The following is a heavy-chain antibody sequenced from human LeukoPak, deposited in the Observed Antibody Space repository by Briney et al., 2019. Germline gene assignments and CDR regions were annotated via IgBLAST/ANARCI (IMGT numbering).Heavy chain of an antibody. CDR1: GFTFSSYS. CDR3: ARDFRRGYSGYDYLFDY. CDR2: ISSSSSYI. V-gene: IGHV3-21*01. Sequence: GGSLRLSCVASGFTFSSYSMNWVRQAPGKGLEWVSSISSSSSYIYYADSVKGRFTISRDNAKNSLYLQMNSLRAEDTAVYYCARDFRRGYSGYDYLFDYWGQGTLVTVPS. D-gene: IGHD5-12*01. J-gene: IGHJ4*02.